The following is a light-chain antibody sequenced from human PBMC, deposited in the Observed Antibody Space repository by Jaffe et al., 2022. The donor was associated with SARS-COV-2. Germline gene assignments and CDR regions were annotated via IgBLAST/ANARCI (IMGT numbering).Light chain of an antibody. CDR3: NSRDKSGDPRV. V-gene: IGLV3-19*01. CDR1: SLRTYY. CDR2: GKN. Sequence: SSELTQGPAVSVALGQSVRITCQGDSLRTYYANWYQQKPGQAPVLVIYGKNNRPAWIPDRFSGSNSGDTAYLTITGAQAEDEADYYCNSRDKSGDPRVFGGGTKVTVL. J-gene: IGLJ3*02.